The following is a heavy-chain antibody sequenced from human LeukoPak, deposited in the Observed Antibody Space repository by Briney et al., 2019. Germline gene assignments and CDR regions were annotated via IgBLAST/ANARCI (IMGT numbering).Heavy chain of an antibody. J-gene: IGHJ5*02. CDR1: GFTFDDYA. CDR3: AKDISGIAAAGSWFDP. CDR2: ISWNSGSI. V-gene: IGHV3-9*01. D-gene: IGHD6-13*01. Sequence: GGSLRLSCAASGFTFDDYAMHWVRHAPGKGLEWVSGISWNSGSIGYADPVKGRFTISRDNAKNSLYLQMNSLRAEDTALYYCAKDISGIAAAGSWFDPWGQGTLVTVSS.